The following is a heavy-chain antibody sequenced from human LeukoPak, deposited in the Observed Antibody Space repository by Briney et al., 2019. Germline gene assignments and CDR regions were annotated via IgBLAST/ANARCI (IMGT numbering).Heavy chain of an antibody. J-gene: IGHJ3*02. D-gene: IGHD2-15*01. CDR2: IYYSGST. Sequence: SETLSPTCTVSGGSISSYYWSWIRQPPGKGLEWIGYIYYSGSTNYNPSLKSRVTISVDTSKNQFSLKLSSVTAADTAVYYCARDLGYCSGGSCYSLRAFDIWGQGTMVTVSS. V-gene: IGHV4-59*01. CDR3: ARDLGYCSGGSCYSLRAFDI. CDR1: GGSISSYY.